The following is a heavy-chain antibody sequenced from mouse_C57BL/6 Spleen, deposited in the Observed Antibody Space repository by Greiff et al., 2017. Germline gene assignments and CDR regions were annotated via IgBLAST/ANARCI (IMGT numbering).Heavy chain of an antibody. V-gene: IGHV5-17*01. CDR3: ARAGSSYYYAMDY. D-gene: IGHD1-1*01. CDR2: ISSGSSTI. Sequence: EVHLVESGGGLVKPGGSLKLSCAASGFTFSDYGMHWVRQAPEKGLEWVAYISSGSSTIYYADTVKGRFTISRDNAKNTLFLQMTSLRSEDTAMYYCARAGSSYYYAMDYWGQGTSVTVSS. CDR1: GFTFSDYG. J-gene: IGHJ4*01.